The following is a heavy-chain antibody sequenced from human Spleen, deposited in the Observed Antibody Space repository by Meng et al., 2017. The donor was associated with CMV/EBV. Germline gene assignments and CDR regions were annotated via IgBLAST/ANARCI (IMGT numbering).Heavy chain of an antibody. D-gene: IGHD6-6*01. CDR2: INHSGST. CDR3: ARDQPYSSSVDY. CDR1: GGSFSGYY. V-gene: IGHV4-34*01. Sequence: QTLSLTCAVSGGSFSGYYWSWTRQPPGKGLXXIGEINHSGSTNYNPSLKSRVTISVDTSKNQFTLKLSSVTAADTAVYYCARDQPYSSSVDYWGQGTPVTVSS. J-gene: IGHJ4*02.